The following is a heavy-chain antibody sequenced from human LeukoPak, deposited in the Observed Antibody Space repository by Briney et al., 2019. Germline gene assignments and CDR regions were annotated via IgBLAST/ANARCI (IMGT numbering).Heavy chain of an antibody. V-gene: IGHV3-53*01. J-gene: IGHJ4*02. CDR2: IYSGGST. Sequence: GGSLRLSCAASEFSVGSNYMTWVRQAPGKGLEWVSLIYSGGSTHYADSVKGRFTTSRDNSKNTLYLQMNSLRAEDTAVYYCARGVSGYSYGSRFDYWGQGTLVTVSS. CDR1: EFSVGSNY. CDR3: ARGVSGYSYGSRFDY. D-gene: IGHD5-18*01.